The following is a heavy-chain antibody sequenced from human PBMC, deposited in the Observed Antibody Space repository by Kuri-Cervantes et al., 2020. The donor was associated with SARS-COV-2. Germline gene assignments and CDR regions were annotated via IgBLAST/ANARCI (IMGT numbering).Heavy chain of an antibody. CDR2: IYYSGST. Sequence: SCAVSGVSSSSGGYSWSWIRQPPGKGLEWIGYIYYSGSTYYNPSLKSRVTILVDRAKNQFSLKLSAVTAADTAVYYCARQMMSSITIFGVVITRNWFDPWGQGTLVTVSS. V-gene: IGHV4-30-2*01. CDR3: ARQMMSSITIFGVVITRNWFDP. CDR1: GVSSSSGGYS. J-gene: IGHJ5*02. D-gene: IGHD3-3*01.